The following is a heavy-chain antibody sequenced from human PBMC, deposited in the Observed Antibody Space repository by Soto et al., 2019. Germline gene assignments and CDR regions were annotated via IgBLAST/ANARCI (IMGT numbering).Heavy chain of an antibody. CDR3: ARRKITIFGVVIPFDY. CDR2: INHSGST. D-gene: IGHD3-3*01. Sequence: PSETLSLTCAVYGGSFSGYYLSWIRQPPGKGLGWIEEINHSGSTNYNPSLKSRVTISVDTSKNQFSLKMSSVTAADTAVYYCARRKITIFGVVIPFDYWGQGTLVTVSS. J-gene: IGHJ4*02. V-gene: IGHV4-34*01. CDR1: GGSFSGYY.